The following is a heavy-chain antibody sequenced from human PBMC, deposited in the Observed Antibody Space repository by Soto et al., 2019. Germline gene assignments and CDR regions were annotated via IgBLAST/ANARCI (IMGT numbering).Heavy chain of an antibody. V-gene: IGHV4-31*03. D-gene: IGHD2-21*02. J-gene: IGHJ4*02. Sequence: QVQLQESGPGLVKPSQTLSLTCTVSGGSISSGGYYWSWIRQHPGKGLEWIGYIYSSGSTYYNPSLKSRVTISLDTSKNQFSLKLSSVTAADTAVYYCARASCGVDCYRFDYWGQGTLVTVSS. CDR2: IYSSGST. CDR3: ARASCGVDCYRFDY. CDR1: GGSISSGGYY.